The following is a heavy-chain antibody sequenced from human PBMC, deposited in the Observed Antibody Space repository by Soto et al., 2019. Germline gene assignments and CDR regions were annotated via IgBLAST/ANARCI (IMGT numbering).Heavy chain of an antibody. V-gene: IGHV2-5*08. CDR2: IYWDDDK. CDR1: GGSISSYYW. J-gene: IGHJ3*02. Sequence: TLSLTCTVSGGSISSYYWSWIRQPPGKALEWLALIYWDDDKRYSPSLKSRLTITKDTSKNQVVLTMTNMDPVDTATYYCAHSRYSSSVTGAFDIWGQGTMVTVSS. CDR3: AHSRYSSSVTGAFDI. D-gene: IGHD6-6*01.